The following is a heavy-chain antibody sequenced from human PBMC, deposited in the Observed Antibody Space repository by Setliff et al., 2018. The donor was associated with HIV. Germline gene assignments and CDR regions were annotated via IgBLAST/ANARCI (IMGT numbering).Heavy chain of an antibody. V-gene: IGHV4-4*07. CDR3: VRDPGYSSGWSGTTFDY. CDR2: IYASGST. J-gene: IGHJ4*02. CDR1: GDSTSKYS. Sequence: SETLSLTCSVSGDSTSKYSWSWIRQPAGKGLEWIGRIYASGSTNYNPSLKNRVTLSLDTSMNQFSLKLRSVFAGDTAVYFCVRDPGYSSGWSGTTFDYWGQGTLVTVSS. D-gene: IGHD6-19*01.